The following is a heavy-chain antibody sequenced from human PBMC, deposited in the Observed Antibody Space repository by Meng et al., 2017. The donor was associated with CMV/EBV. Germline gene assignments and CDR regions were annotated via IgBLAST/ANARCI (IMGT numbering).Heavy chain of an antibody. CDR1: GGSISSYY. Sequence: GSLRLSCTVSGGSISSYYWSWIRQPPGKGLEWIGYIYYSGSTNYNPFLKSRVTISVDTSKNQFSLKLSSVTAADTAVYYCARDRVDGITGTTSGYGYWGQGTLVTVSS. V-gene: IGHV4-59*01. D-gene: IGHD1-7*01. CDR3: ARDRVDGITGTTSGYGY. CDR2: IYYSGST. J-gene: IGHJ4*02.